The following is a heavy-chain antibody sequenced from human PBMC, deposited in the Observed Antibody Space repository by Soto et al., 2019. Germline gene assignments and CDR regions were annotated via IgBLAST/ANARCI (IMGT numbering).Heavy chain of an antibody. J-gene: IGHJ4*02. D-gene: IGHD5-12*01. CDR1: GGSISSYY. Sequence: SETLSLTCTVSGGSISSYYWSWIRQPPGKGLEWIGYIYYSGSTNYDPSLKSRVTISVDTSKNQFSLKLSSVTAADTAVYYCASGDIVATSKYYFEYWGQGTRVTVSS. V-gene: IGHV4-59*01. CDR2: IYYSGST. CDR3: ASGDIVATSKYYFEY.